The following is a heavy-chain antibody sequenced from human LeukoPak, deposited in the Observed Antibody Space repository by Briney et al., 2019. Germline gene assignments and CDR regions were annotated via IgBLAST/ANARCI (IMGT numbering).Heavy chain of an antibody. V-gene: IGHV3-21*06. CDR3: AREMSMVTSFDY. CDR2: ITSSSSYI. J-gene: IGHJ4*02. D-gene: IGHD4-17*01. Sequence: GGFLRLSCAASGFTFNSYTMNWVRQAPGKGLQWVASITSSSSYIYYGDSMKGRFTISRDNAKNSVFLQMNSLRAEDTAVYYCAREMSMVTSFDYWGQGTLVTVSS. CDR1: GFTFNSYT.